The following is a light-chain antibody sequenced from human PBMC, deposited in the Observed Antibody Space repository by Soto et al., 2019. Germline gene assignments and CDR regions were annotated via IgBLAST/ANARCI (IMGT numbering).Light chain of an antibody. CDR1: ESISSSY. V-gene: IGKV3-20*01. CDR2: AAS. Sequence: EIVLTQSPGTLSLSPGEGATLSCRASESISSSYLAWYQQRPGQSPRLLIYAASSRAAGIPDRFSGSGSGADFALTISRLEPEDFAVYYCKLYGGSHMFSFGQGTKLQIK. CDR3: KLYGGSHMFS. J-gene: IGKJ2*01.